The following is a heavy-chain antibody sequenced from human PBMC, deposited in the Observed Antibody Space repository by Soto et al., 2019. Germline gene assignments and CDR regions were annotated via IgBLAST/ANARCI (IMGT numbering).Heavy chain of an antibody. D-gene: IGHD6-19*01. Sequence: GGSLRLSCAASGFTFSSYGMHWVRQAPGKGLEWVAVIWYDGSNKYYADSVKGRFTISRDNSKNTLYLQMNSLRAEDTAVYYCASRGPAVAGIHFDYWGQGTLVTVSS. J-gene: IGHJ4*02. CDR1: GFTFSSYG. V-gene: IGHV3-33*01. CDR3: ASRGPAVAGIHFDY. CDR2: IWYDGSNK.